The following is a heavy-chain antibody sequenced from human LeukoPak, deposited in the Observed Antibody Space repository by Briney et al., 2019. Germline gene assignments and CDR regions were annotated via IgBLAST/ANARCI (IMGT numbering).Heavy chain of an antibody. V-gene: IGHV3-23*01. CDR3: ARVVGGARYSSSTSCLYYFDY. D-gene: IGHD2-2*01. CDR2: IVGSGDST. Sequence: GGSLRLSCAASGFTFSSYAMSWVRQAPGKGLEWVSAIVGSGDSTYYADSVKGRFTISRDNSKNTLYLQLNSLRVEDTAVYYCARVVGGARYSSSTSCLYYFDYWGQGTLVTVSS. CDR1: GFTFSSYA. J-gene: IGHJ4*02.